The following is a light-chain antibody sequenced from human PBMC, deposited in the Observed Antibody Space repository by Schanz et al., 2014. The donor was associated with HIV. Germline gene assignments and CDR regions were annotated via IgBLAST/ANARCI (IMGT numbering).Light chain of an antibody. V-gene: IGKV3-20*01. CDR3: QHYNNWPPWT. CDR1: QSVSSSY. J-gene: IGKJ1*01. Sequence: EIVLTQSPGTLSLSPGERATLSCRASQSVSSSYLAWYQQKPGQAPRLLIYGASSRATGIPDRFSGSGSGTDFTLTISRLEPEDFALYYCQHYNNWPPWTFGQGTKVEIK. CDR2: GAS.